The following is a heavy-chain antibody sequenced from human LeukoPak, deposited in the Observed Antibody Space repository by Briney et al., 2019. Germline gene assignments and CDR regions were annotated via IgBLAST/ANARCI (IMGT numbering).Heavy chain of an antibody. V-gene: IGHV3-74*01. CDR2: INSDGSWT. J-gene: IGHJ4*02. D-gene: IGHD2-2*01. CDR3: VSSYETY. CDR1: GNYW. Sequence: SGGSLRLSCAASGNYWMHWVRQAPGKGLVWVSHINSDGSWTSYADSVKGRFTISKDNAKNTVYLQMNNLRAEDTAVYYCVSSYETYWRRGTLVTVSS.